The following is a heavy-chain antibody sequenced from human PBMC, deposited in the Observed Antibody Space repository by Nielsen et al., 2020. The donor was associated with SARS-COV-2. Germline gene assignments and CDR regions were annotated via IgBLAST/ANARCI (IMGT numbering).Heavy chain of an antibody. CDR3: ARGDLVVVPSPILGLGPFFYYFYLDV. CDR1: GFTLRDFW. V-gene: IGHV3-7*03. D-gene: IGHD2-2*01. Sequence: GGSLRLSCAASGFTLRDFWMSWVRQAPGKGLEWVANVNHDGSAKYYVDSVKGRFTISRDNAKNSLYLEMNSLRAEDTAVYFCARGDLVVVPSPILGLGPFFYYFYLDVWGKGTTVIVSS. J-gene: IGHJ6*03. CDR2: VNHDGSAK.